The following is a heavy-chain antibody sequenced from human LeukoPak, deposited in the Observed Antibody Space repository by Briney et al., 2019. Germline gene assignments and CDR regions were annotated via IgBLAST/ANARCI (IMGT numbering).Heavy chain of an antibody. CDR2: INSDGSST. CDR3: ARDPRYSYARIDY. V-gene: IGHV3-74*01. D-gene: IGHD5-18*01. CDR1: GFTLSNYW. J-gene: IGHJ4*02. Sequence: GGPLRLSCAASGFTLSNYWMHWVRQAPGKGLVWVSRINSDGSSTSYADSVKGRLTISRDNAKNTLYLQMNSLRAEDTAVYYCARDPRYSYARIDYWGQGTLVTVSS.